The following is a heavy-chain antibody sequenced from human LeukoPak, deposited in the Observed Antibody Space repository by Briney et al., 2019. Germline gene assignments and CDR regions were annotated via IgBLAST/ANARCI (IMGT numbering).Heavy chain of an antibody. J-gene: IGHJ4*02. CDR1: GFIFSSYE. CDR2: ISHSGGTI. Sequence: GGSQRLSCAASGFIFSSYEMNWVRQAPGKGLEWVSYISHSGGTIYADSVKGRFTISRDNSKNTLYLQMNSLRAEDTAVYYCAKDLVVAGSDAFDYWGQGTLVTVSS. D-gene: IGHD6-19*01. CDR3: AKDLVVAGSDAFDY. V-gene: IGHV3-23*01.